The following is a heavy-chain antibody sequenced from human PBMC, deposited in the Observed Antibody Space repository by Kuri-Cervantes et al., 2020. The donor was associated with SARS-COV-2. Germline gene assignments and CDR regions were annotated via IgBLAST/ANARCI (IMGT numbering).Heavy chain of an antibody. Sequence: ASVKVSCKASGYTFTGYYMHWVRQAPGQGLEWMGRISAYNGNTDYAQKLQGRVTMTTDTSTDTAYMELSSLRSEDTAVYYCAICFAVVAATRFDYWGQGTLVTVSS. V-gene: IGHV1-18*04. CDR2: ISAYNGNT. CDR1: GYTFTGYY. J-gene: IGHJ4*02. CDR3: AICFAVVAATRFDY. D-gene: IGHD2-15*01.